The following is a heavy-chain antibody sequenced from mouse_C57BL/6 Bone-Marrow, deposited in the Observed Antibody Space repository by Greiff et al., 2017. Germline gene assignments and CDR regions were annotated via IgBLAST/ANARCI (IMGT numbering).Heavy chain of an antibody. CDR2: IYPRSGNT. CDR3: ARGWFLFAY. CDR1: GYTFTSYG. D-gene: IGHD2-3*01. J-gene: IGHJ3*01. V-gene: IGHV1-81*01. Sequence: VKLMESGAELARPGASVKLSCKASGYTFTSYGISWVKQRTGQGLEWIGEIYPRSGNTYYNEKFKGKATLTAAKSSSTAYMELRSLTSEDSAVYFCARGWFLFAYWGQGTLVTVSA.